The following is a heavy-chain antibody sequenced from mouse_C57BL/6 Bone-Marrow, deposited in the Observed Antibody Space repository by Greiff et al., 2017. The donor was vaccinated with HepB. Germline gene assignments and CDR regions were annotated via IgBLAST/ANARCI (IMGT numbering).Heavy chain of an antibody. CDR1: GFTFSDYG. V-gene: IGHV5-17*01. Sequence: EVKLVESGGGLVKPGGSLKLSCAASGFTFSDYGMHWVRQAPEKGLEWVAYISSGSSTIYYADTVKGRFTISRDNAKNTLFLQMTSLRSEDTAMYYCERQLRWYYAMDYWGQGTSVTVSS. J-gene: IGHJ4*01. D-gene: IGHD1-1*02. CDR2: ISSGSSTI. CDR3: ERQLRWYYAMDY.